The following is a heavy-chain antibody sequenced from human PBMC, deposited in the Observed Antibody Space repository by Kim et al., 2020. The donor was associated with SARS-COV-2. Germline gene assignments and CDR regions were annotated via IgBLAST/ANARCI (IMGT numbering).Heavy chain of an antibody. CDR3: ARQQHIVVVTAIRFWFDP. V-gene: IGHV4-39*01. CDR2: IYYSGST. CDR1: GGSISSSSYY. Sequence: SETLSPTCTVSGGSISSSSYYWGWIRQPPGKGLEWTGSIYYSGSTYYNPSLKSRVTISVDTSKNQFSLKLSSVTAADTAVYYCARQQHIVVVTAIRFWFDPWGQGTLVTVSS. J-gene: IGHJ5*02. D-gene: IGHD2-21*02.